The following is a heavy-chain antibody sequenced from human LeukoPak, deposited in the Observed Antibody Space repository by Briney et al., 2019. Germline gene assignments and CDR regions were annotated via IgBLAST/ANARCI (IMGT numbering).Heavy chain of an antibody. D-gene: IGHD4-23*01. CDR1: GFTFSNDW. Sequence: GGSLRLSCAASGFTFSNDWMSWVRQAPGKGLGWVANIRQRGSDKYYVDSVKGRFTISRDNAENSLYLQVNSLRAEDTAVYYCARGRYGGNSYYFDYWGQGTLVTVSS. V-gene: IGHV3-7*01. J-gene: IGHJ4*02. CDR2: IRQRGSDK. CDR3: ARGRYGGNSYYFDY.